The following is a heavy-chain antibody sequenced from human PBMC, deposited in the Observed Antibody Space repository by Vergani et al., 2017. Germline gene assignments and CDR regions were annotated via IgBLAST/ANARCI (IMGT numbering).Heavy chain of an antibody. CDR3: ATDPTTVNLGYYYYGMDV. CDR2: FDPEDGET. D-gene: IGHD4-17*01. CDR1: GYTLTELS. Sequence: QVQLVQSGAEVKKPGASVKVSCKVSGYTLTELSMPWVRQAPGKGLEWMGGFDPEDGETIYAQKFQGRVTMTEDTSTDTAYMELSSLRSEDTAVYYCATDPTTVNLGYYYYGMDVWGQGTTVTVSS. J-gene: IGHJ6*02. V-gene: IGHV1-24*01.